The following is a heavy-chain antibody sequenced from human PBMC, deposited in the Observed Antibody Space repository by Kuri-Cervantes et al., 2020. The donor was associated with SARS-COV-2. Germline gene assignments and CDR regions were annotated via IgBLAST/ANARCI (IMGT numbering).Heavy chain of an antibody. CDR1: GFPLSTSGVG. CDR3: ARLEDYYYGMDV. D-gene: IGHD5-24*01. CDR2: IYWDDDK. J-gene: IGHJ6*02. Sequence: SGPTLVKPTQALTLTCTFSGFPLSTSGVGVGWTRQPPGKALEWLALIYWDDDKRYSPSLKSRLTITKDTSKNQVVLTMTNMDPVDTATYYCARLEDYYYGMDVWGQGTTVTVSS. V-gene: IGHV2-5*02.